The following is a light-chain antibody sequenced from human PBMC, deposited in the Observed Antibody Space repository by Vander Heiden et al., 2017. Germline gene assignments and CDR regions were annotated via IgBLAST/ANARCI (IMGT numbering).Light chain of an antibody. CDR3: QQYNNWPPHT. CDR1: QRVSSN. J-gene: IGKJ2*01. CDR2: GVS. Sequence: DIVMTKPPATLSVSPGHRATLSCRASQRVSSNLAWYQQQPGQAPRLLIYGVSTRATGIPARCSGSGSGTEFTLTISSLQSEDFAIYYCQQYNNWPPHTFGQGTKLEIK. V-gene: IGKV3-15*01.